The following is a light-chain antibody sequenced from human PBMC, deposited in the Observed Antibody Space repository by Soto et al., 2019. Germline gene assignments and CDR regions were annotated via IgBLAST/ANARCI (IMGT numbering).Light chain of an antibody. CDR1: SSNIGGNS. J-gene: IGLJ3*02. CDR3: QAYDYSLTASV. CDR2: DDN. V-gene: IGLV1-51*01. Sequence: QSVLTQPPSVSAAPGQKVTISCSGSSSNIGGNSVSWYQQLPGTAPKLLIYDDNKRPSGIPDRFSGSKSGTSATLGITGFQTGDEAEYYCQAYDYSLTASVFGGGTQMTVL.